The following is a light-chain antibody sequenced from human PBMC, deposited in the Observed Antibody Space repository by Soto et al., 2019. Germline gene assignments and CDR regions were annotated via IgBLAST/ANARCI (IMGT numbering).Light chain of an antibody. CDR3: TSYAGSKFPLV. CDR2: DVT. J-gene: IGLJ3*02. Sequence: QSALTQPPSASGSPGQSVTISCTVASSDLGSYNFVSWYQQHPDKAPELLIYDVTQRPSGVPDRFSGSKSGNTASLAVSGLLTENEADYSCTSYAGSKFPLVFGGGTKVTV. V-gene: IGLV2-8*01. CDR1: SSDLGSYNF.